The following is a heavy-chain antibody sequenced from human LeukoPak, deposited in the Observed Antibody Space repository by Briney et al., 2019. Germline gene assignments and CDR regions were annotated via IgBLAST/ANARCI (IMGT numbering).Heavy chain of an antibody. D-gene: IGHD2-2*01. CDR2: ISWNSGSI. Sequence: GRSLRLSCGASGFTLDDYAMHGVRQAPGKGLAWVSSISWNSGSIGYADSVKGRYTISRDNANNSLYIQMNSLRAEDTALYYCAKDISTSWGYFDYWGQGTLVTVSS. CDR3: AKDISTSWGYFDY. CDR1: GFTLDDYA. V-gene: IGHV3-9*01. J-gene: IGHJ4*02.